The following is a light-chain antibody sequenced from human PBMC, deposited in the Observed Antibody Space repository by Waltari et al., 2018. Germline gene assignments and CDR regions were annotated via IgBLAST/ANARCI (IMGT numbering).Light chain of an antibody. CDR3: QVWDRSSGVKVF. Sequence: SYVLAQPPSVSVAPGATTSITCGGNNIGSKSAHWYQQKPGQAPVLVIYYDTARPSGIPERFSSSISENTATLTISRVEAGDEADYYCQVWDRSSGVKVFFGGGTKMTVL. V-gene: IGLV3-21*04. J-gene: IGLJ2*01. CDR2: YDT. CDR1: NIGSKS.